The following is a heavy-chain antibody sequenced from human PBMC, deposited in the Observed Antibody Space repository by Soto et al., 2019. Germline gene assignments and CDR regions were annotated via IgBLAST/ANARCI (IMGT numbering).Heavy chain of an antibody. CDR3: SRFDPSVKGPDY. J-gene: IGHJ4*02. CDR2: SRNRVNNFST. CDR1: EFTFSDQY. D-gene: IGHD3-9*01. V-gene: IGHV3-72*01. Sequence: GGSLRLSCTVSAVSEFTFSDQYMDWVRQAPGKGLEWVGRSRNRVNNFSTAYAASVQGRFTISRDESKNTVYLQMHSLKTDDKAVYYCSRFDPSVKGPDYWGKGTRVTVSS.